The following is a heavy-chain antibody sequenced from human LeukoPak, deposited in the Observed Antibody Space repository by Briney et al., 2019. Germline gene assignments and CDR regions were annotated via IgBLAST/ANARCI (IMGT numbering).Heavy chain of an antibody. V-gene: IGHV3-21*01. CDR1: GFTFSSYS. J-gene: IGHJ4*02. CDR3: ARVVGSTSPMDY. Sequence: GGSLRLSCAASGFTFSSYSMNWVRQAPGKGLEWVSSISSSSSYIYYADSVKGRFTISRDNAKNSLYLQMNSLRAEDTAVYYCARVVGSTSPMDYWGRGTLVTVSS. D-gene: IGHD2-2*01. CDR2: ISSSSSYI.